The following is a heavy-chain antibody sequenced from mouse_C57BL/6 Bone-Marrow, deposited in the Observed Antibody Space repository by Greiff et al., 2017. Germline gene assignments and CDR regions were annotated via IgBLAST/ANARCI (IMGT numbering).Heavy chain of an antibody. Sequence: DVMLVESGEGLVKPGGSLKLSCAASGFTFSSYAMSWVRQTPEKRLEWVAYISSGGGYIYYADTVKGRITISRDNATNTLYLQMSSLKSEDTALYYCTGGEGLGRDFDVWGTGTTVTVSS. D-gene: IGHD4-1*01. CDR1: GFTFSSYA. J-gene: IGHJ1*03. CDR3: TGGEGLGRDFDV. V-gene: IGHV5-9-1*02. CDR2: ISSGGGYI.